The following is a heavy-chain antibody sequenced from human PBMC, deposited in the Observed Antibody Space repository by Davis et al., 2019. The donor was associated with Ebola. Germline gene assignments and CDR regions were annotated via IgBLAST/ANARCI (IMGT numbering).Heavy chain of an antibody. J-gene: IGHJ6*04. CDR3: ARESIVVVVAATNEYYYYGMDV. CDR1: GYTFKNSA. CDR2: ISAYNGNT. D-gene: IGHD2-15*01. Sequence: AASVKVSCKASGYTFKNSAISWVRQAPGQGLEWMGWISAYNGNTAYAQILQGRVTMTTDTSTGTAYMELRSLRSDDTAVYYCARESIVVVVAATNEYYYYGMDVWGKGTTVTVSS. V-gene: IGHV1-18*01.